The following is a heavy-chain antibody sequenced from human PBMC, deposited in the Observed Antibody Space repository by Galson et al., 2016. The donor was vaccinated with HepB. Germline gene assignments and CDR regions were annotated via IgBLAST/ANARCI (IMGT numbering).Heavy chain of an antibody. CDR3: AKVLGAGYCGGSSCAMDV. CDR2: ISSSGGST. D-gene: IGHD2-15*01. Sequence: SLRLSCAASGFTFSSYAMSWVRQAPGKGLEWVSTISSSGGSTYFADSVKGRFTISRDNSKNTLYLQMNSLRAEDTAVHYCAKVLGAGYCGGSSCAMDVWGHGTTVTVSS. V-gene: IGHV3-23*01. CDR1: GFTFSSYA. J-gene: IGHJ6*02.